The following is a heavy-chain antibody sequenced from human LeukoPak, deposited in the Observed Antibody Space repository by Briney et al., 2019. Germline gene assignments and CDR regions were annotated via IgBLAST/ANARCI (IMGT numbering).Heavy chain of an antibody. J-gene: IGHJ4*02. V-gene: IGHV3-20*04. Sequence: GGSLRLSCAASGFTFVDYGMSWVRLAPGKGLEWVSVVSWNGAYTEYVDSVRGRFTISRDNAKRSLYLQMNRLRVDDTAMYYFARRKGPYGSGTYYDSWGQGTPVSVSS. D-gene: IGHD3-10*01. CDR2: VSWNGAYT. CDR3: ARRKGPYGSGTYYDS. CDR1: GFTFVDYG.